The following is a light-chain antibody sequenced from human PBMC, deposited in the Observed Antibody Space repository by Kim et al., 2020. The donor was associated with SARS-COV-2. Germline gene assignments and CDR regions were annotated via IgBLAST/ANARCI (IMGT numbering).Light chain of an antibody. CDR1: QYITRR. J-gene: IGKJ1*01. V-gene: IGKV1-5*03. Sequence: GDRVTITVRDSQYITRRLAWYQQKPGKAPKVMIYKASTLESGVPLTFSGSGSGTDFTLTISSLQPDDVATYYCQQYDTYPWTFGQGTKVDIK. CDR3: QQYDTYPWT. CDR2: KAS.